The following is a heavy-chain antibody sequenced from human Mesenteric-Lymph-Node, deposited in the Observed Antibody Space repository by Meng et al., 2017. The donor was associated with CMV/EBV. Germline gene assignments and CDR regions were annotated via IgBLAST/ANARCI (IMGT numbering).Heavy chain of an antibody. CDR1: GGSFSGYY. CDR3: ARSFYCSSINCYSGGFDY. Sequence: GSLRLSCAVYGGSFSGYYWSWIRQPPGKGLEWIGEINHSGSTNYNPSLKSRVTIAVDTSKNQFSLELSSVTAADTAVYYCARSFYCSSINCYSGGFDYWGQGTLVTVSS. V-gene: IGHV4-34*01. CDR2: INHSGST. J-gene: IGHJ4*02. D-gene: IGHD2-2*01.